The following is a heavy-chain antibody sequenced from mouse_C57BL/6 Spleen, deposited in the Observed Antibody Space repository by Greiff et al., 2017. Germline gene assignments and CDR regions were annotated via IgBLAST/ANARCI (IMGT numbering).Heavy chain of an antibody. V-gene: IGHV1-50*01. CDR1: GYTFTSYW. CDR2: IDPSDSYT. CDR3: AYGSSYGYWYFDV. Sequence: VQLQQPGAELVKPGASVKLSCKASGYTFTSYWMQWVKQRPGQGLEWIGEIDPSDSYTNYNQKFKGKATLTVDTSSSTAYMQLSSLTSEDSAVYYCAYGSSYGYWYFDVWGTGTTVTVSS. J-gene: IGHJ1*03. D-gene: IGHD1-1*01.